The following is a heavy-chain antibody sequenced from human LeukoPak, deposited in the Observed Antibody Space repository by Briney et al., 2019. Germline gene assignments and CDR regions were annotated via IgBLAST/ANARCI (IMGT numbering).Heavy chain of an antibody. CDR1: GGSITNYY. D-gene: IGHD5-18*01. CDR3: ASGTAMGGWYFDY. J-gene: IGHJ4*02. CDR2: IYTSGST. V-gene: IGHV4-4*07. Sequence: SETLSLTCTASGGSITNYYWSWIRQPAGKGLEWIGRIYTSGSTNYNPSLKSRVTMSVDTSKNQFSLKLSSVTAADTAVYYCASGTAMGGWYFDYWGQGTLVTVSS.